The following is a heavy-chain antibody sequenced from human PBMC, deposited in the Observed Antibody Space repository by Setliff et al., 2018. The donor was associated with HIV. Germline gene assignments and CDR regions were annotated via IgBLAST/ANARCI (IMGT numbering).Heavy chain of an antibody. V-gene: IGHV4-4*07. J-gene: IGHJ1*01. CDR3: ARDPYCSGDGCFRYYQH. Sequence: SVTLSLTCTVSNVSINSYYWSWIRQPPGRALEWVGRIYSSGKTNYNPSLKSRLKMSIDTSKNQFSLMLNSVTAADTAVYFCARDPYCSGDGCFRYYQHWGRGTLVTVSS. D-gene: IGHD2-15*01. CDR2: IYSSGKT. CDR1: NVSINSYY.